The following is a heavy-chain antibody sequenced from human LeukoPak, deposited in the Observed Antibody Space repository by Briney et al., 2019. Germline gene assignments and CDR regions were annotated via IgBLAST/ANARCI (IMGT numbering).Heavy chain of an antibody. CDR2: ISYDGSNK. CDR1: GFTFSSYG. CDR3: ARALSGSYSNWFDP. J-gene: IGHJ5*02. Sequence: PGRSLRLSCAASGFTFSSYGMHWVRQAPGKGLEWVAVISYDGSNKYYADSVKGRFTISRDNSKNTLYLQMNSLRAEDTAVFYCARALSGSYSNWFDPWGQGTLVTVSS. V-gene: IGHV3-30*03. D-gene: IGHD1-26*01.